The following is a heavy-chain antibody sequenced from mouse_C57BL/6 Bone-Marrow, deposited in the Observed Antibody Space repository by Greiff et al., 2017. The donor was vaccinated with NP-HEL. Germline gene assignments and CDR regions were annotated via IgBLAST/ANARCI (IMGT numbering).Heavy chain of an antibody. CDR2: ISNGGGST. V-gene: IGHV5-12*01. CDR1: GFTFSDYY. CDR3: ARHDDGYYVGFAY. D-gene: IGHD2-3*01. Sequence: EVQRVESGGGLVQPGGSLKLSCAASGFTFSDYYMYWVRQTPEKRLEWVAYISNGGGSTYYPDTVKGRFTISRDNAKNTLYLQMSRLKSEDTAMYYCARHDDGYYVGFAYWGQGTLVTVSA. J-gene: IGHJ3*01.